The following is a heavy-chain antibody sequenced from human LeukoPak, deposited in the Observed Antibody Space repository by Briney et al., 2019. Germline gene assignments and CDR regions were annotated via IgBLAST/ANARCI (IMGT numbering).Heavy chain of an antibody. D-gene: IGHD1-1*01. J-gene: IGHJ4*02. CDR1: GGTFSSYA. V-gene: IGHV1-69*05. CDR2: IIPIFGTA. CDR3: ASRRTTGTTRPVDY. Sequence: SVKVSCKASGGTFSSYAISWVRQAPGQGLEWVGGIIPIFGTANYAQKFQGRVTITTDASTSTAYMELSSLRSEDTAVYYCASRRTTGTTRPVDYWGQGTLVTVSS.